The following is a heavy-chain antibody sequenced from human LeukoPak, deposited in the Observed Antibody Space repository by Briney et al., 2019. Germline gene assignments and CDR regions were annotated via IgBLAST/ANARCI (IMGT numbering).Heavy chain of an antibody. CDR3: TRENYYDSSGPSVY. V-gene: IGHV3-49*03. Sequence: GGSLRLSCTASGFTFGDYAMSWFRQAPGKGLEWVGFIRSKAYGGTTEYAASVKGRFTISRDDSKSIAYLQMNSLKTEDTAVYYCTRENYYDSSGPSVYWGQGTLVSVSS. D-gene: IGHD3-22*01. CDR1: GFTFGDYA. CDR2: IRSKAYGGTT. J-gene: IGHJ4*02.